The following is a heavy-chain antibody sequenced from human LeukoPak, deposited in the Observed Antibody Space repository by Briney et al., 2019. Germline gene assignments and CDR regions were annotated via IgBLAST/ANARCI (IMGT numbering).Heavy chain of an antibody. D-gene: IGHD3-10*01. CDR2: IYTSGST. V-gene: IGHV4-4*07. J-gene: IGHJ3*02. CDR3: ARAVWFGELYI. Sequence: SETLSLTCTVSGDSINSFYWSWIRQPAGKGLEWIGRIYTSGSTNYSPSLKNRVTMSVDTSKNQFSLKLSSVTAADTAVYYCARAVWFGELYIWGQGTMVTVSS. CDR1: GDSINSFY.